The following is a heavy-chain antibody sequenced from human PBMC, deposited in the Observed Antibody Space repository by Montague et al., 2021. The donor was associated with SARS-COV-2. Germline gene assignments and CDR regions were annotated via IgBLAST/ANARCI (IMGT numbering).Heavy chain of an antibody. CDR3: ARILSYYYGMDV. CDR1: GFTFSSYG. CDR2: IWHDGSNK. V-gene: IGHV3-33*01. Sequence: SLRLSCAASGFTFSSYGMHWVRQAPGKGLEWVAVIWHDGSNKYYADSVKGQFTISRDNSKSTLYLQMNSLRAEDTAVYYCARILSYYYGMDVWGQGTTVTVSS. D-gene: IGHD2-15*01. J-gene: IGHJ6*02.